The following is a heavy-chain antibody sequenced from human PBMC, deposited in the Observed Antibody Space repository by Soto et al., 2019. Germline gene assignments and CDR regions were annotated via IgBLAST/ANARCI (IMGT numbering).Heavy chain of an antibody. CDR1: GDSVTNYS. CDR2: MYHGGRT. D-gene: IGHD2-8*01. CDR3: ARDPGYCTNGVCPIFDF. Sequence: ETLSLTCTVPGDSVTNYSWSWMRQPPGKGLEWIGHMYHGGRTNYSPSLKSRVTMSLDSSKNQFSLNLSSVTAADTAVYFCARDPGYCTNGVCPIFDFWGQGVLVTVSS. V-gene: IGHV4-59*02. J-gene: IGHJ4*02.